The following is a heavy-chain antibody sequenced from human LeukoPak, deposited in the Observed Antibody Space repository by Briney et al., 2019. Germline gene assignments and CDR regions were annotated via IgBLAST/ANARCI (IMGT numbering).Heavy chain of an antibody. CDR3: ARVGRVGATLPATY. J-gene: IGHJ4*02. V-gene: IGHV1-2*06. D-gene: IGHD1-26*01. CDR2: INPNSGGT. Sequence: ASVKVSCKASGYTVTGYYMHWVRQAPGQGLEWMGRINPNSGGTNYAQKFQGRVTMTRDTSISTAYMELSRLRSDDTAVYYCARVGRVGATLPATYWGQGTLVTVSS. CDR1: GYTVTGYY.